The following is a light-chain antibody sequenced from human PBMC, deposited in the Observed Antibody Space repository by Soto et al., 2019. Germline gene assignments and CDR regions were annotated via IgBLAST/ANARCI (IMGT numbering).Light chain of an antibody. J-gene: IGKJ2*01. CDR1: RAISSS. CDR2: ASS. CDR3: KKYNSAPNT. V-gene: IGKV1-27*01. Sequence: DVQMTQSPSSLSASVGDRVTITCRASRAISSSLAWYQQKPGKVPKLLIYASSTLHAGVQSRFSGSGSGTFFTLTINSLQPEDVANYYCKKYNSAPNTFGRGTRLEIK.